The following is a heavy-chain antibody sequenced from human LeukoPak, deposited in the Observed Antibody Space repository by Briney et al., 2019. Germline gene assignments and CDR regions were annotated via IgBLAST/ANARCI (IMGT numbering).Heavy chain of an antibody. CDR3: ARETRFLEWSASFDWFEP. CDR2: IYHSGNT. D-gene: IGHD3-3*01. J-gene: IGHJ5*02. Sequence: SETLSLTCTVSAYSISSGYYWGWIRQPPGKGLEWIGSIYHSGNTYYNPSLKSRLTISVDTSKNQFSLHLSSVTAADTAMYYCARETRFLEWSASFDWFEPWGQGTLVTVSS. CDR1: AYSISSGYY. V-gene: IGHV4-38-2*02.